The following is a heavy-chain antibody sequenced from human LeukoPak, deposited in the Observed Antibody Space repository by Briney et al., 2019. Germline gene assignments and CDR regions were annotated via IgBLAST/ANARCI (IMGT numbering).Heavy chain of an antibody. CDR2: ISSSSTTI. CDR1: GFPFSSYS. Sequence: PGGSLRLSCAASGFPFSSYSMHWVRQAPGKGLEWLSYISSSSTTIYNADSVRGRFTIPRDNAKNSLFLQMNSLRAEDTAVYSCARGGGFCGSTSCYGIGSWGQGTLVTVSS. J-gene: IGHJ4*02. V-gene: IGHV3-48*01. D-gene: IGHD2-2*01. CDR3: ARGGGFCGSTSCYGIGS.